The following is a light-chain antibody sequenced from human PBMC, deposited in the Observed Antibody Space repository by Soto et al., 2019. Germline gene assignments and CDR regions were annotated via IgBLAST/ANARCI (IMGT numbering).Light chain of an antibody. CDR2: AAS. V-gene: IGKV1-12*01. J-gene: IGKJ1*01. CDR1: QGISSL. Sequence: DIQMTQSPSSVSAPVGDRVTITCRASQGISSLLAWYQQKPGKAPKLLIYAASSLQSEVPSRFSGSGSGTDFTLTISSLQPEDFATYYCQQANSFPWTFGQGTKVDIK. CDR3: QQANSFPWT.